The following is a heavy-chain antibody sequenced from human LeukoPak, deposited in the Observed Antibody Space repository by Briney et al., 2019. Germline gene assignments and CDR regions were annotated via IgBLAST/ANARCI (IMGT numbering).Heavy chain of an antibody. CDR3: VRDRGYCSGGTCYALWDY. D-gene: IGHD2-15*01. CDR1: GFTFSSYW. CDR2: INSDGSTT. Sequence: GGSLRLSCAASGFTFSSYWMHWVRQAPGKGLVWVSRINSDGSTTIYADSVKGRFTISRDNAKNTLYLQMNSLRAEDTAMYYCVRDRGYCSGGTCYALWDYWGQGTLVTVSS. J-gene: IGHJ4*02. V-gene: IGHV3-74*01.